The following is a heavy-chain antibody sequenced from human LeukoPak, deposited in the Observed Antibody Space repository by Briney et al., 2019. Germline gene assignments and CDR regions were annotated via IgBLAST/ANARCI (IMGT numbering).Heavy chain of an antibody. CDR3: AMQNYYDSSGYYYGFYYFDY. CDR1: GGSISSSSYY. CDR2: IYYSGST. Sequence: SETLSLTCTVSGGSISSSSYYWGWIRQPPGKGLEWIGSIYYSGSTYYNPSLKSRVTISVDTSKNQFYLKLSSVTAADTAVYYCAMQNYYDSSGYYYGFYYFDYWGQGTLVTVSS. J-gene: IGHJ4*02. V-gene: IGHV4-39*01. D-gene: IGHD3-22*01.